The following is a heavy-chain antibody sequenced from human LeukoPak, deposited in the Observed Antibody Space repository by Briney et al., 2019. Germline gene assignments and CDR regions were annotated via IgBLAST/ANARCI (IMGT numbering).Heavy chain of an antibody. CDR3: TRDGGYSSGWYGETNWFDP. D-gene: IGHD6-19*01. CDR2: IRSKAYGGTT. CDR1: GFTFGDYA. J-gene: IGHJ5*02. V-gene: IGHV3-49*03. Sequence: PGGSLRLSCTASGFTFGDYAMSWFRQAPGKGLEWVGFIRSKAYGGTTEYAASVKGRFTISRDDSKSIAYLQMNRLKTEDTAVYYCTRDGGYSSGWYGETNWFDPWGQGTLVTVSS.